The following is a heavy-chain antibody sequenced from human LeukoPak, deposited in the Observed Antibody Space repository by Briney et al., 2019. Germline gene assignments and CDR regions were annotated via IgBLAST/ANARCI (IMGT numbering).Heavy chain of an antibody. Sequence: SQTLSLTCTVSGGSISSGDYYWSWIRQPPGRGLEWIGYIYYSGSTYYNPSLKSRVTISVDTSKNQFSLKLSSVTAADTAVYYCARDTLEDAFDIWGQGTMVTVSS. V-gene: IGHV4-30-4*01. CDR1: GGSISSGDYY. J-gene: IGHJ3*02. D-gene: IGHD2/OR15-2a*01. CDR3: ARDTLEDAFDI. CDR2: IYYSGST.